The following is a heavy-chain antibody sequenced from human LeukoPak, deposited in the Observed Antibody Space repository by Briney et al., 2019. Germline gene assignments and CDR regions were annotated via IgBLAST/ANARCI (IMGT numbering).Heavy chain of an antibody. CDR2: ISSSGSYI. D-gene: IGHD2-15*01. V-gene: IGHV3-21*01. CDR1: GFTFRSYS. CDR3: AREYCSGGTCLPPT. Sequence: GGSLRLSCAASGFTFRSYSMNWVRQAPGKGLEWVSLISSSGSYIYYAGSVKGRFTISRHNAKNSLYLQTNSLRAEDTAVYYCAREYCSGGTCLPPTWGQGTLVTVSS. J-gene: IGHJ5*02.